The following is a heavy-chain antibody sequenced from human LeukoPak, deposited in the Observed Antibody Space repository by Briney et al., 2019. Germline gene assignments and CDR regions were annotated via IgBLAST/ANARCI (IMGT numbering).Heavy chain of an antibody. J-gene: IGHJ4*02. CDR1: GGSISSSY. CDR2: IYYTGST. D-gene: IGHD1-7*01. Sequence: PSETLSLTCTISGGSISSSYWSWIRQPPGKGLEWIGNIYYTGSTNYNPSLKSRVTISVDTSKNQFSLKLSSVTAADTAVYYCARGVNGDWNYFYFDYWGQGTLVTVSS. CDR3: ARGVNGDWNYFYFDY. V-gene: IGHV4-59*01.